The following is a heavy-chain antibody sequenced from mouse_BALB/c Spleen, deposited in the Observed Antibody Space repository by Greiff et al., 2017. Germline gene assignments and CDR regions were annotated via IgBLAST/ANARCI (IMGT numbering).Heavy chain of an antibody. J-gene: IGHJ3*01. V-gene: IGHV2-9*02. Sequence: VQLQQSGPGLVAPSQSLSITCTVSGFSLTSYGVHWVRQPPGKGLEWLGVIWAGGSTNYNSALMSRLSISKDNSKSQVFLKMNRLQTDDTAMYYCARDPYYGNYWTAYWGQGTLVTVSA. D-gene: IGHD2-10*01. CDR3: ARDPYYGNYWTAY. CDR2: IWAGGST. CDR1: GFSLTSYG.